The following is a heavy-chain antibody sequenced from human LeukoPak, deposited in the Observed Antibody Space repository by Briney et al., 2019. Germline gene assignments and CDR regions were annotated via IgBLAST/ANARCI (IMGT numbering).Heavy chain of an antibody. CDR1: GVSISSYY. CDR2: IYSSGST. Sequence: SETLSLTCTVYGVSISSYYWSWIRQPAGKGLEWIGHIYSSGSTNYNPSLKSRVTISVDTSKNQFSLKLSSVTAADTAVYYCARGLRYFDWLRSGRDYYYMDVWGKGTTVTISS. D-gene: IGHD3-9*01. V-gene: IGHV4-4*07. CDR3: ARGLRYFDWLRSGRDYYYMDV. J-gene: IGHJ6*03.